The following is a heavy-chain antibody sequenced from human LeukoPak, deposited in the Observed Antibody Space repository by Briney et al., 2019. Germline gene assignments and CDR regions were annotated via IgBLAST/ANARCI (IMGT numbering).Heavy chain of an antibody. Sequence: GGSLRLSCAASGFTFSNYWMHWIRQVPGKGLVWVSHIKYDGSATNYADSVKGRFTISRDNAKNTLYLQMNSLRAEDTAVYYCVSGSLQSGYDFDYWGQGALVTVSS. V-gene: IGHV3-74*01. J-gene: IGHJ4*02. CDR1: GFTFSNYW. CDR3: VSGSLQSGYDFDY. CDR2: IKYDGSAT. D-gene: IGHD3-3*01.